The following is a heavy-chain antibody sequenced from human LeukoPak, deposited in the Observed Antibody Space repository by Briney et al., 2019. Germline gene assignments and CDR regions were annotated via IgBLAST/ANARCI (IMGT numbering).Heavy chain of an antibody. J-gene: IGHJ4*02. Sequence: PGGSLRLSCAASGFTFNRYAMSWARHAPGKGLEWVSAISGRGGSTYYADSVKGRFTISRDNSKNTLYLQMNSLRAEDTAVYYCAKEPFSSGWYDGAYYFDYWGQGTLVTVSS. CDR1: GFTFNRYA. CDR3: AKEPFSSGWYDGAYYFDY. V-gene: IGHV3-23*01. CDR2: ISGRGGST. D-gene: IGHD6-19*01.